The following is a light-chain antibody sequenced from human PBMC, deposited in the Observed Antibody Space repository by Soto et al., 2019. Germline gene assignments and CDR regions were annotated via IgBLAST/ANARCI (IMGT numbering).Light chain of an antibody. J-gene: IGLJ3*02. V-gene: IGLV2-14*01. CDR2: EVS. CDR3: SSYTTSGTPV. CDR1: SSDVGGYNY. Sequence: QSALTQPASVSGSPGQLITISCTGTSSDVGGYNYLSWYQQNPGKAPKVMIYEVSNRPSGVSNRFSGSKSGNTASLTISGLQAEDEADYYCSSYTTSGTPVFGGGTKLTVL.